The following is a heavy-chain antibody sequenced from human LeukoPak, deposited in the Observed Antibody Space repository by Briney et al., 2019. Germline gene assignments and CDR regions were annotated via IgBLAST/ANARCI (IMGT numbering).Heavy chain of an antibody. CDR1: GFTFDDYA. J-gene: IGHJ4*02. V-gene: IGHV3-30-3*01. D-gene: IGHD1-20*01. Sequence: GRSLRLSCAASGFTFDDYAMHWVRQAPGKGLEWVAVISYDGSNKYYADSVKGRFTISRDNSKNTLYLQMNSLRAEDTAVYYCARDRTLLGIPFDYWGQGTLVTVSS. CDR3: ARDRTLLGIPFDY. CDR2: ISYDGSNK.